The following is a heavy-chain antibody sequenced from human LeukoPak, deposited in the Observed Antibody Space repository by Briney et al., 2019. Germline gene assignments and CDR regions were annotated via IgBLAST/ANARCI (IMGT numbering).Heavy chain of an antibody. CDR3: AKDIGSYHSLTLDY. V-gene: IGHV1-24*01. CDR2: FDPEDGDT. J-gene: IGHJ4*02. Sequence: ASVKVSCNISGYTLTEFSMHWVRQVPGKGLEWMGGFDPEDGDTIYAQRFQGRVTMTEDTSTDTAFMELSSLRAEDTALYYCAKDIGSYHSLTLDYWGQGTLVTVSS. D-gene: IGHD5-18*01. CDR1: GYTLTEFS.